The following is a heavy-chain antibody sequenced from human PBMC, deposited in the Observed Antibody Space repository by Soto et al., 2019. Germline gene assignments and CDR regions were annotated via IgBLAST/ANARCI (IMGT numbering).Heavy chain of an antibody. CDR1: GGTFSSYA. CDR3: ARATTYYDFWSGYWFDP. Sequence: QVQLVQSGAEVKKPGSSVKVSCKASGGTFSSYAISWVRQAPGQGLEWMGGLIPIFGTANYAQKFQGRVTITADESTSTAYMELSSLRSEDTAVYYCARATTYYDFWSGYWFDPWGQGTLVTVSS. D-gene: IGHD3-3*01. CDR2: LIPIFGTA. J-gene: IGHJ5*02. V-gene: IGHV1-69*01.